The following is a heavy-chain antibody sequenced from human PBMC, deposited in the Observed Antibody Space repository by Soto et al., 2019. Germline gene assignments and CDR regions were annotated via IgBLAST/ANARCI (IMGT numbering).Heavy chain of an antibody. D-gene: IGHD3-3*01. Sequence: TLSLTCTVSGGSISSGGYYWSWIRQHPGKGLEWIGYIYYSGSTYYNPSLKSRVTISVDTSKNQFSLKLSSVTAADTAVYYCARGSTARYYDFWSGYYEDWFDPWGQGTLVTVSS. CDR3: ARGSTARYYDFWSGYYEDWFDP. CDR2: IYYSGST. V-gene: IGHV4-31*03. CDR1: GGSISSGGYY. J-gene: IGHJ5*02.